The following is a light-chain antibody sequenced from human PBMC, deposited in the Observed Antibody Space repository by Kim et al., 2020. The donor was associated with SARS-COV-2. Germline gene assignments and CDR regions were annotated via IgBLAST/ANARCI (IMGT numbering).Light chain of an antibody. J-gene: IGKJ4*01. V-gene: IGKV3-20*01. CDR3: QQYGSSPLT. Sequence: ELVLTQSPGTLSLSPGERATLFCRASQTVISYYLAWSQQKPGKSPRLLIYGGSSRATGIPDRFSGSGSGTDITLTISSLEPEDFAVYNCQQYGSSPLTFGGGTKLEI. CDR2: GGS. CDR1: QTVISYY.